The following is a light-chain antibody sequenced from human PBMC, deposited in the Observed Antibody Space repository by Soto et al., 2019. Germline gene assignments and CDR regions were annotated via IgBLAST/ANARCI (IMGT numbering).Light chain of an antibody. CDR1: QSVGTY. CDR3: RQRTNWPPLT. Sequence: EIVLTQSPATLSLSPGERATLSCRASQSVGTYLAWYQQKPGQAPRLLIYDASNRATGIPARFGGSGSGTDFTLTISGLEPEDFAVYYCRQRTNWPPLTVGGGTKVEIK. V-gene: IGKV3-11*01. CDR2: DAS. J-gene: IGKJ4*01.